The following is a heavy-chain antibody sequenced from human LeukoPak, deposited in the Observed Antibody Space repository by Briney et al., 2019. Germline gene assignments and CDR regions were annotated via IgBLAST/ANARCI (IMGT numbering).Heavy chain of an antibody. Sequence: SVKVSCKASGGTFSSYAISWVRQAPGQGLEWMGRIIPIFGLANYAQKFQGRVTITADKSTSTAYMELSSLRSEDTAVYYCARDREWLQSHYFDYWGQGTLVTVSS. D-gene: IGHD5-24*01. CDR3: ARDREWLQSHYFDY. V-gene: IGHV1-69*04. CDR2: IIPIFGLA. CDR1: GGTFSSYA. J-gene: IGHJ4*02.